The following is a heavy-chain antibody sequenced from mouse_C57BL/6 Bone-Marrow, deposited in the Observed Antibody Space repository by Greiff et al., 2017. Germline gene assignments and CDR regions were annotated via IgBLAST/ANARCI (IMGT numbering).Heavy chain of an antibody. J-gene: IGHJ3*01. CDR1: GYTFTSYW. CDR3: ARAYGSSYVAWFAY. D-gene: IGHD1-1*01. CDR2: LYPGSGST. V-gene: IGHV1-55*01. Sequence: QVQLQQSGAELVKPGASVKMSCKASGYTFTSYWITWVKQRPGQGLAWIGALYPGSGSTNYNEKFKRNATLTVDKSSSTAYMQLSSLTSEDSAVYYCARAYGSSYVAWFAYGGQGTLVTVSA.